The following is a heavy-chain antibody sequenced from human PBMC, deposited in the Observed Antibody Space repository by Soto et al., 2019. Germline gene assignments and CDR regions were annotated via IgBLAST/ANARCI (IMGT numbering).Heavy chain of an antibody. J-gene: IGHJ3*01. CDR3: ARDLNYGLSSVYYHVFDA. CDR1: GFTFSGFW. V-gene: IGHV3-7*01. Sequence: EVQLVESGGDLVQPGESLRLSCTASGFTFSGFWMAWVRQVPGKGLEWVANLKGDGSKENYVDSVKGRFTISRDNAKNSLYLQMNSLRAEDTALYYCARDLNYGLSSVYYHVFDAWGQGTMVTVSS. D-gene: IGHD3-3*01. CDR2: LKGDGSKE.